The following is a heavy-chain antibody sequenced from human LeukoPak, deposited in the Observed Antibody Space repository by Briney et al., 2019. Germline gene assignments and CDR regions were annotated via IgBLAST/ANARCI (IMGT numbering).Heavy chain of an antibody. V-gene: IGHV3-30*18. CDR3: AKDVGSRSNIKNWFDP. J-gene: IGHJ5*02. CDR1: GFTFSSCA. Sequence: PGRSLRLSCAASGFTFSSCAMHWFRQAPGKGLEWVAVVSSDESLKFYGDSVKGRFTISRDNSKSTLYLQMNSLRAEDTALYFCAKDVGSRSNIKNWFDPWGQGTLVTVSS. D-gene: IGHD6-13*01. CDR2: VSSDESLK.